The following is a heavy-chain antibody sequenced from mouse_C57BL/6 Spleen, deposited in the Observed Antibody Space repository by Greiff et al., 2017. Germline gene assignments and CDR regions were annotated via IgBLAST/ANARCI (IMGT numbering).Heavy chain of an antibody. J-gene: IGHJ4*01. Sequence: EVQLQESGPGLVKPSQSLSLTCSVTGYSITSGYYWNWIRQFPGNKLEWMGYISYDGSNNYNPSLKNRISITRDTSKNQFFLKLNSVTTEDTATYYCARKGWLPYYYAMDYWGQGTSVTVSS. CDR1: GYSITSGYY. D-gene: IGHD2-3*01. CDR3: ARKGWLPYYYAMDY. V-gene: IGHV3-6*01. CDR2: ISYDGSN.